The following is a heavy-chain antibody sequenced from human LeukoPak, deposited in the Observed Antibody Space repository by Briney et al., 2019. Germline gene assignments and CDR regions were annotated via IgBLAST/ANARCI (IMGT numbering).Heavy chain of an antibody. D-gene: IGHD5-18*01. CDR1: GGSISSYY. CDR3: ASANTAMAYNWFDP. V-gene: IGHV4-59*01. Sequence: SETLSLTCTVSGGSISSYYWSWIRQPPGEGLEWIGYIYYSGSTNYNPSLKSRVTISVDTSKNQFSLKLSSVTAADTAVYYCASANTAMAYNWFDPWGQGTLVTVSS. CDR2: IYYSGST. J-gene: IGHJ5*02.